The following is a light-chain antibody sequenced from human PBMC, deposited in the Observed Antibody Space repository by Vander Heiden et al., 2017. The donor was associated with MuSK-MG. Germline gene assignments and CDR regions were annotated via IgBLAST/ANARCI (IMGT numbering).Light chain of an antibody. CDR1: QSVSNY. V-gene: IGKV3-11*01. J-gene: IGKJ4*01. CDR2: DAS. CDR3: QQRINWPPLT. Sequence: EIVLTQSPATLSLSPGERATLSCRASQSVSNYLAWYQQKPGKAPRLLIYDASNRATGIPTRFSGSGSGTDFTLTISSLEPEDFAVYYCQQRINWPPLTFGGGTKVEIK.